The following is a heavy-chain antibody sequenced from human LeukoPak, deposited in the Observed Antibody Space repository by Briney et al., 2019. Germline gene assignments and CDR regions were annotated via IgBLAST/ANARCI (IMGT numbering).Heavy chain of an antibody. CDR2: MNPNNGNT. D-gene: IGHD6-19*01. Sequence: ASVKVSCKASGFTFSIYDINWVRQATGQGREWVGWMNPNNGNTGYAQKFQGRVTMTRNTSISTAYMELSRLRSEDTAVYYCARGLGLAVAGNNWFDPWGQGTLVTVSS. V-gene: IGHV1-8*01. CDR1: GFTFSIYD. CDR3: ARGLGLAVAGNNWFDP. J-gene: IGHJ5*02.